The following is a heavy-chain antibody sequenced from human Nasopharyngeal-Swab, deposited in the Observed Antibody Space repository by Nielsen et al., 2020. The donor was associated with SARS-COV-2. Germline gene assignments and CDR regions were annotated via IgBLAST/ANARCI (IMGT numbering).Heavy chain of an antibody. CDR2: ISGSGDST. CDR1: GFTFSAFA. D-gene: IGHD2-2*01. J-gene: IGHJ6*02. CDR3: ARYCTSTTCSSSSYYGMDV. V-gene: IGHV3-23*01. Sequence: LKISCAASGFTFSAFAMSWVRQAPGKGLEWVSAISGSGDSTYYADSVKGRFTISRDNSKNTLYLQMHSLRAEDTAVYYCARYCTSTTCSSSSYYGMDVWGQGTKVTVSS.